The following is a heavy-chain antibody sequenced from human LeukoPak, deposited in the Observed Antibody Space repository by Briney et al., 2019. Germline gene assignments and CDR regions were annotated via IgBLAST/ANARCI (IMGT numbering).Heavy chain of an antibody. Sequence: QTLSLTCTVSGGSISSGDYYWSWIRQPPGKALEWIGYIYYSGSTFYNPSLKSRVTISVDTSKNQFSLNLSSVTAADTAVYYCARSLGRSYSDYWGQGTLVTVSS. CDR1: GGSISSGDYY. V-gene: IGHV4-30-4*01. J-gene: IGHJ4*02. CDR2: IYYSGST. CDR3: ARSLGRSYSDY. D-gene: IGHD1-14*01.